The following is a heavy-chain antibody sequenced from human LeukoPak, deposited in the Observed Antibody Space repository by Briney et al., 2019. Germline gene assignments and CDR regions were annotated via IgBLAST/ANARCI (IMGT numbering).Heavy chain of an antibody. V-gene: IGHV1-8*03. CDR2: MNPNSGNT. CDR1: GYTFTSYD. D-gene: IGHD5-24*01. J-gene: IGHJ4*02. CDR3: ARRDGQSAVSY. Sequence: ASVKVSCRASGYTFTSYDINWVRQATGQGLEWMGWMNPNSGNTGYAQKFQGRVTITRNTSISTAYMELSSLRSEDTAVYYCARRDGQSAVSYWGQGTLVTVSS.